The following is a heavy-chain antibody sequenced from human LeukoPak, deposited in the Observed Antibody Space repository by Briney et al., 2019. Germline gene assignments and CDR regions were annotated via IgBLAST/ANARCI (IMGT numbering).Heavy chain of an antibody. D-gene: IGHD3-9*01. Sequence: SETLSLTCTVSGASISSYYWSWIRQPPGKGLEWIGYIYYSGSTNYNPALKSRVTISVDTSKNQFSLKLSAVTAADTAVYYCARDGALYYDILTGYNHQVDYGMDVWGQGTTVTVSS. J-gene: IGHJ6*02. V-gene: IGHV4-59*01. CDR3: ARDGALYYDILTGYNHQVDYGMDV. CDR2: IYYSGST. CDR1: GASISSYY.